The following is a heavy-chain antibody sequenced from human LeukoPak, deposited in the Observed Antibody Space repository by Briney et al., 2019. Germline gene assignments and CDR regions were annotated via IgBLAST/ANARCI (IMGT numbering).Heavy chain of an antibody. CDR2: IWYDGSNK. Sequence: GGSLRLSCAASGFPFSSSWVHWVRQAPGKGLEWVAVIWYDGSNKYYADSVKGRFTISRDNSKNTLYLQMNSLRAEDTAVYYCAKDGLTYYYDSRAPPGLGYWGQGTLVTVSS. CDR1: GFPFSSSW. D-gene: IGHD3-22*01. J-gene: IGHJ4*02. V-gene: IGHV3-33*06. CDR3: AKDGLTYYYDSRAPPGLGY.